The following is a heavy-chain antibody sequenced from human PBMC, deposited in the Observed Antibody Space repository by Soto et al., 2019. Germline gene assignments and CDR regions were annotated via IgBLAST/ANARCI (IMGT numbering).Heavy chain of an antibody. CDR1: GYTFTSYA. J-gene: IGHJ5*02. CDR3: ARTGSSSWFWFDP. D-gene: IGHD6-13*01. CDR2: INAGNGNT. Sequence: QVQLVQSGAEAKKPGASVKVSCKASGYTFTSYAIHWVRQAPGQRLEWMGWINAGNGNTQYSQKFQGRVTITRDTSASTAYMELSSLRSEDTAVYYCARTGSSSWFWFDPWGQGTLVTVSS. V-gene: IGHV1-3*01.